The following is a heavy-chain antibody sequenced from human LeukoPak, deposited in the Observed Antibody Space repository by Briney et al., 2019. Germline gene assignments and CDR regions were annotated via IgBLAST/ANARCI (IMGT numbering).Heavy chain of an antibody. CDR3: ANLPYDILTGYADY. Sequence: PGGSLRLSCVASGFTFSSSGMHWVRQSPGKGLEWVAFIRYDGSNKYYADSVKGRFTISRDNSKNTLYLQMNSLRAEDTAVYYCANLPYDILTGYADYWGQGTLVTVSS. J-gene: IGHJ4*02. D-gene: IGHD3-9*01. CDR2: IRYDGSNK. V-gene: IGHV3-30*02. CDR1: GFTFSSSG.